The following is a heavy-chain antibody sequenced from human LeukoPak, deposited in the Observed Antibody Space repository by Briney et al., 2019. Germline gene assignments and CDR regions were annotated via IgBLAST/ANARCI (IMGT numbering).Heavy chain of an antibody. V-gene: IGHV3-23*01. CDR3: AGRVTGYSSGYVY. D-gene: IGHD5-18*01. CDR1: GFTFRDFS. CDR2: ISNGGDHT. J-gene: IGHJ4*02. Sequence: PGGSLRLSCVASGFTFRDFSMSWVRQAPGKGLEWVSVISNGGDHTYYADSVKGRFTISRDNSENIVYLQMNNLRAEDTAVYYCAGRVTGYSSGYVYWGQGTLVTVSS.